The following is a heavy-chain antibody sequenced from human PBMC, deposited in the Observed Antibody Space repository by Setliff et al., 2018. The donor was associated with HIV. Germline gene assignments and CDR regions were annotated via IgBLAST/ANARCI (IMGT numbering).Heavy chain of an antibody. D-gene: IGHD2-21*02. CDR1: GGSIRSSSYY. Sequence: PSETLSLTCNVSGGSIRSSSYYWGWIRQPPGKGLEWIGSIYYRGSTYYNPSLKSRLTISVDTSKNHFSLKLTSVTAADTAVYYCARQYGAVKSVVTVVAKYFPHWGQGTLVTVSS. CDR3: ARQYGAVKSVVTVVAKYFPH. J-gene: IGHJ1*01. CDR2: IYYRGST. V-gene: IGHV4-39*01.